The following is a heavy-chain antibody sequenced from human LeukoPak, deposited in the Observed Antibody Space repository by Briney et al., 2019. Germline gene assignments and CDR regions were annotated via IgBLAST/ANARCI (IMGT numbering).Heavy chain of an antibody. Sequence: PSETLSLTCAVSGGSISSSHWWSWVRQPPEKGLEWIGEIYHSGSTNYNPSFMSRVTISVDKSKNQFSLKLSSVTAADTAVYYCARDMYGGNEDDAFDIWGQGTMVTVSS. CDR2: IYHSGST. J-gene: IGHJ3*02. D-gene: IGHD4-23*01. CDR3: ARDMYGGNEDDAFDI. V-gene: IGHV4-4*02. CDR1: GGSISSSHW.